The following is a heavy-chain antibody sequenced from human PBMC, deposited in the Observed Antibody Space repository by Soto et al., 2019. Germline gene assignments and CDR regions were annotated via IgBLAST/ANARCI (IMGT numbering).Heavy chain of an antibody. J-gene: IGHJ5*02. V-gene: IGHV3-53*01. D-gene: IGHD3-10*01. Sequence: PGGSLRLSCTTSGFTVSSSHMTWVRQAPGKGLEWVSVIYSGGSSYYAVSVQGRFTISRDNSKNTVYLQMNSLRGEDTAMYYCARLGPYGSESYSFRYHRFEPSGQGTQVTVPS. CDR3: ARLGPYGSESYSFRYHRFEP. CDR2: IYSGGSS. CDR1: GFTVSSSH.